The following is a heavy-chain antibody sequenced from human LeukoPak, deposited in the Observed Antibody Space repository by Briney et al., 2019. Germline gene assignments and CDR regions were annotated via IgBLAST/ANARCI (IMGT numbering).Heavy chain of an antibody. V-gene: IGHV4-59*01. CDR2: IHYSGSA. J-gene: IGHJ4*02. CDR1: GGSISSYY. Sequence: SETLSLICTVSGGSISSYYWSWIRQPPGKGLEWIGCIHYSGSANYNPSLKSRVTVSEDTSKNQFSLKLISVTAADTAVYYCATAVTTGMYYFDYWGQGTLVTVSS. CDR3: ATAVTTGMYYFDY. D-gene: IGHD4-17*01.